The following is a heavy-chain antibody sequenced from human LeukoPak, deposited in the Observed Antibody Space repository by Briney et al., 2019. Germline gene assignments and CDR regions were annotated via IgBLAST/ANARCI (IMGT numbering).Heavy chain of an antibody. CDR3: ARLRASSSSLSLDLDY. D-gene: IGHD6-6*01. CDR1: GYTFTSYY. CDR2: INPGGGST. J-gene: IGHJ4*02. Sequence: ASVKVSCKASGYTFTSYYMHWVRQVPGQGLEWMGIINPGGGSTSYAQKFQGRVTMTRDTYTSTVYMELSSLRSEDTAVYYCARLRASSSSLSLDLDYWGQGTLVTVSS. V-gene: IGHV1-46*01.